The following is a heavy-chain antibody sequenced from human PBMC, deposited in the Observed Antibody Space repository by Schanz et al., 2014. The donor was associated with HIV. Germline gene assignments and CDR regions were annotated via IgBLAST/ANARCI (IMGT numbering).Heavy chain of an antibody. CDR1: GYTFIAYY. J-gene: IGHJ4*02. Sequence: QVTLVLSGPEVKKPGASVRVSCKASGYTFIAYYIHWLRQTPGQGLEWMGWINPNSGATKYAQKFLGRVTMTRDTSMSTVYMELSSLRFDDTAVYYCARLSPSGSFDYWGQGTLVIVSS. CDR2: INPNSGAT. D-gene: IGHD1-26*01. V-gene: IGHV1-2*02. CDR3: ARLSPSGSFDY.